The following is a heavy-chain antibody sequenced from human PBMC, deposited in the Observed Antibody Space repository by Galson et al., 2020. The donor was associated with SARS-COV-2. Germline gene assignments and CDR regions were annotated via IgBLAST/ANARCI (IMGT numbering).Heavy chain of an antibody. Sequence: SETLSLTCSVSGGSVTSGTYYWSWIRQPPGKGLEWIGYIYYSGSTNYNSSLKSRVTISLVTSKNQFSLKLNSVTTADTAVYYCARDRAAAGYGMDVWGQGTTVTVSS. J-gene: IGHJ6*02. CDR1: GGSVTSGTYY. CDR2: IYYSGST. D-gene: IGHD6-13*01. CDR3: ARDRAAAGYGMDV. V-gene: IGHV4-61*01.